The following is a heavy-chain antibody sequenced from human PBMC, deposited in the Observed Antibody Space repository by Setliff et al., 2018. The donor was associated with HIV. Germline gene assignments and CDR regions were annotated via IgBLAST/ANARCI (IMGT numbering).Heavy chain of an antibody. CDR3: AKGRHLLYYFDY. D-gene: IGHD1-26*01. J-gene: IGHJ4*02. V-gene: IGHV3-7*03. CDR1: GFTFSSCW. Sequence: PGGSLRLSCAASGFTFSSCWVTWVRQGPGKGLEWVANIKQDGSEKYYVDSVKGRFTISRDNGKNSLYLQMNSLRAEDTAVYYCAKGRHLLYYFDYWGQGTLVTVSS. CDR2: IKQDGSEK.